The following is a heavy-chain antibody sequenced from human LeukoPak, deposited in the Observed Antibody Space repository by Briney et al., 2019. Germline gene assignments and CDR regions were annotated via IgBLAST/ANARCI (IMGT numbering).Heavy chain of an antibody. D-gene: IGHD3-10*01. J-gene: IGHJ6*03. V-gene: IGHV1-18*01. CDR2: ISAYNGNT. Sequence: GASVKVSCKASGYTFTSYGISWVRQAPGQGLEWMGWISAYNGNTNYAQRLQGRVTMTTDTSTSTAYMELRSLRSDDTAVYYCARDLRRVLPYYMDVWGKGTTVTVSS. CDR3: ARDLRRVLPYYMDV. CDR1: GYTFTSYG.